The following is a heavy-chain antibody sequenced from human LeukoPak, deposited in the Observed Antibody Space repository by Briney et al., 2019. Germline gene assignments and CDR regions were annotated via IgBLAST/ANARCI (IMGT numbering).Heavy chain of an antibody. V-gene: IGHV3-23*01. CDR3: AKIATTMIVVVNNFDY. CDR1: GFTFSRYA. Sequence: GGSLRLSCAASGFTFSRYAMSWVGQAPGKGVEWVSAISGSGGSTYYADSVKGRFTIYRDNSKNKLYLQMNSLRAEDTAVYYCAKIATTMIVVVNNFDYWGQGTLVTVSS. CDR2: ISGSGGST. D-gene: IGHD3-22*01. J-gene: IGHJ4*02.